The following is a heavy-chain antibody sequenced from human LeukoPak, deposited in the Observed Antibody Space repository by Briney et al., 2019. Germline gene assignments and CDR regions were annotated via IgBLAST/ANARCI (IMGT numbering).Heavy chain of an antibody. Sequence: GGSLRLSCAASGFTFSSYSMNWVRQAPGKGLEWVSYISYSSSTIYYADSVKGRFTISRDNAKNSLYLQMNSVRDEDTAVYYCGRGGSSGYNYNAFDIWGQGTMVTVSS. D-gene: IGHD3-22*01. J-gene: IGHJ3*02. CDR1: GFTFSSYS. V-gene: IGHV3-48*02. CDR3: GRGGSSGYNYNAFDI. CDR2: ISYSSSTI.